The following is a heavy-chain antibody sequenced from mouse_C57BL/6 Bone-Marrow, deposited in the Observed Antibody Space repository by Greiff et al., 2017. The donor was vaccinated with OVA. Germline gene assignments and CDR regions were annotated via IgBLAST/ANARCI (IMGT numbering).Heavy chain of an antibody. V-gene: IGHV1-5*01. CDR1: GYTFPSYW. CDR3: TSTPEYYGIRGYD. CDR2: IYPGNSDT. J-gene: IGHJ2*01. Sequence: VQLQQSGTVLARPGASVKMSCKTSGYTFPSYWLHWVKQRPGQGLEWIGAIYPGNSDTSYNQKFKGKAQLTAVPSACTAYMDLSSLTKEDSAVDDCTSTPEYYGIRGYDWGQVTTLTAS. D-gene: IGHD1-1*01.